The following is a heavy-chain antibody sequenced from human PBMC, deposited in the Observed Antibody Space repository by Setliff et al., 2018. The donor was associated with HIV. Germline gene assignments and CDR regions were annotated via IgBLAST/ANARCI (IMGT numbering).Heavy chain of an antibody. CDR1: GFNVNNKY. CDR3: ARDPGRYNGMDV. V-gene: IGHV3-66*01. CDR2: IYSDDYT. J-gene: IGHJ6*02. Sequence: GGSLRLSCAASGFNVNNKYMSWVRQAPGKGLGWVSIIYSDDYTKYADSLKGRFTISRDTSKNTLYLQMNSLRAEDTAVYYCARDPGRYNGMDVWGQGTTVTVSS. D-gene: IGHD1-20*01.